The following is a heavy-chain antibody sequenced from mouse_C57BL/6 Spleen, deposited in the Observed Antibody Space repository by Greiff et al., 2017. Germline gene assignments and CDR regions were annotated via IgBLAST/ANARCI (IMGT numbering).Heavy chain of an antibody. CDR1: GYAFSSYW. D-gene: IGHD1-1*01. CDR3: ARGHYYGSSLAWFAY. Sequence: VQLQESGAELVKPGASVKISCKASGYAFSSYWMNWVKQRPGKGLEWIGQIYPGDGDTNYNGKFKGKATLTADKSSSTAYMQPSSLTSEDSAVYFCARGHYYGSSLAWFAYWGQGTLVTVSA. J-gene: IGHJ3*01. CDR2: IYPGDGDT. V-gene: IGHV1-80*01.